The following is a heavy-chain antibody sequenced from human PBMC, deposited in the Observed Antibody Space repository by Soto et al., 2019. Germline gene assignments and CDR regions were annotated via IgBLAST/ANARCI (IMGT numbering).Heavy chain of an antibody. CDR2: INPNSGNT. J-gene: IGHJ3*02. CDR3: ARQQSHNSSWSDAFDI. D-gene: IGHD6-19*01. CDR1: GYTFTSYD. V-gene: IGHV1-8*01. Sequence: EASVKVSCKASGYTFTSYDINWVRQATGQGLEWMGWINPNSGNTGYAQKFQGRVTMTRHTSISTAYMELSSLRSEDTAVYFCARQQSHNSSWSDAFDIWGQGTMVTVSS.